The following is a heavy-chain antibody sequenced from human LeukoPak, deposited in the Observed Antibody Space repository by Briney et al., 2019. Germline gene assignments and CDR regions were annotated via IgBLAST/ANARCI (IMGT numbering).Heavy chain of an antibody. D-gene: IGHD3-22*01. Sequence: GGSLRLSCAASGFTFSSYWMSWVRQAPGKGLEWVANIKQDGSEKYYVDSVKGRFTISRDNAKNSLYLQMNSLRAEDTAVYYCARDSNSSGYYYGFDYWGQGTLVTVSS. V-gene: IGHV3-7*01. CDR2: IKQDGSEK. J-gene: IGHJ4*02. CDR3: ARDSNSSGYYYGFDY. CDR1: GFTFSSYW.